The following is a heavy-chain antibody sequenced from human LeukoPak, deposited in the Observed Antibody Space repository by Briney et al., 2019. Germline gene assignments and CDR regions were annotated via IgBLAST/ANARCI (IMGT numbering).Heavy chain of an antibody. CDR1: GGSISSYY. J-gene: IGHJ4*02. CDR2: IYTSGST. CDR3: ARATSYDYVWGSSRLYYFDY. V-gene: IGHV4-4*07. Sequence: SETLSLTCTVSGGSISSYYWSWIRQPAGKGLEWIGRIYTSGSTNYNPSLKSRVTMSVDTSKNQFSLKLSSVTAADTAVYYCARATSYDYVWGSSRLYYFDYWGQGTLVTVSS. D-gene: IGHD3-16*01.